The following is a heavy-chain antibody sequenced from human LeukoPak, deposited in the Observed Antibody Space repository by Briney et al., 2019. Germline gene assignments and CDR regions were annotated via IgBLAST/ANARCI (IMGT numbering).Heavy chain of an antibody. CDR3: AKELLGGAVVPAATIFDY. V-gene: IGHV3-30*02. CDR1: GFTFSSYG. Sequence: PGGSLRLSCAASGFTFSSYGMHWVRQAPGKGLEWVAFIRYDGSNKYYADSVKGRFTISRDNSKNTLYLQMNSLRAEDTAVYYCAKELLGGAVVPAATIFDYWGQGTLVTVSS. D-gene: IGHD2-2*01. J-gene: IGHJ4*02. CDR2: IRYDGSNK.